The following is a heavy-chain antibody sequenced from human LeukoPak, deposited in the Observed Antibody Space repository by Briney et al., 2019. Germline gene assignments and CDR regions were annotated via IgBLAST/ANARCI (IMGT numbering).Heavy chain of an antibody. CDR1: GFAFADYA. Sequence: GGSLRLSCAASGFAFADYAMHWVRQIPGKGLECVAHIHADGGRTFYAASVKGRFTVSRDNGKNSLFLQMDSLTPDDTALYYCSTWAFYHGLDVWGKGATVIVSS. D-gene: IGHD2/OR15-2a*01. J-gene: IGHJ6*04. CDR2: IHADGGRT. V-gene: IGHV3-43*02. CDR3: STWAFYHGLDV.